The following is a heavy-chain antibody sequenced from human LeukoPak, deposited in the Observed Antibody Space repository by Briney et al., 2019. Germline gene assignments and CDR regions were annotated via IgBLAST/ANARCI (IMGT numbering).Heavy chain of an antibody. D-gene: IGHD3-10*01. J-gene: IGHJ4*02. V-gene: IGHV3-9*03. CDR3: ARDYYGSRSLN. CDR1: GFTFDDYA. CDR2: LSSNSGSI. Sequence: GGSLPLSCADSGFTFDDYAMHWVRQAPGKGLEWVSGLSSNSGSIGYADSVKGRFTISRDNAKNSLYLQMNSLRAEDMALYYCARDYYGSRSLNWGQGTLVTVSP.